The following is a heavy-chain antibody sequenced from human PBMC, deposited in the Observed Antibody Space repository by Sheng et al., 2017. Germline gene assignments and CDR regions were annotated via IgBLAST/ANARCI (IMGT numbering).Heavy chain of an antibody. CDR1: GFIFSYYD. D-gene: IGHD2-21*02. Sequence: QVQLVESGGGVVQPGGSLRLSCAASGFIFSYYDMHWVRQAPGKGLEWVAFIRSDGSDKYYVDSVKGRFSISRDNSKNTLFLQMNSLRAEDTAVYYCAKAAFAVTEIKAYNCLDPWAREPWSPSPQ. V-gene: IGHV3-30*02. CDR3: AKAAFAVTEIKAYNCLDP. CDR2: IRSDGSDK. J-gene: IGHJ5*02.